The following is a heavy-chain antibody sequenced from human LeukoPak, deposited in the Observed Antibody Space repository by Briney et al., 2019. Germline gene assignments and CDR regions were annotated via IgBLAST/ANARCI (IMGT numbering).Heavy chain of an antibody. V-gene: IGHV3-23*01. CDR3: AKFISYYYGMDV. CDR2: ISGSGGST. J-gene: IGHJ6*02. D-gene: IGHD3-10*01. CDR1: GFSFSSYA. Sequence: GGSLRLSCAASGFSFSSYAMSWVRQAPGKGLEWVSAISGSGGSTYYADSVKGRFTISRDNSKNTLYLQMNSLRAEDTAVYYCAKFISYYYGMDVWGQGTTVTVSS.